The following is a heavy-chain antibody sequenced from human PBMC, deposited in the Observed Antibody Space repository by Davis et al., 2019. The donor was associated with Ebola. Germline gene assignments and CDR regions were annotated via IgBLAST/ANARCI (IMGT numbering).Heavy chain of an antibody. Sequence: MPSETLSLTCAVSGGSIRSTNWWSWVRQPPGKGLEWIGEIFHSGNTKYNPSLNNQVSISVDKSKNQFSLRLTTVTAADTAVYFCAREAPASGGDRDAFDIWGQGRMVTVSS. D-gene: IGHD2-21*01. J-gene: IGHJ3*02. CDR2: IFHSGNT. V-gene: IGHV4-4*02. CDR1: GGSIRSTNW. CDR3: AREAPASGGDRDAFDI.